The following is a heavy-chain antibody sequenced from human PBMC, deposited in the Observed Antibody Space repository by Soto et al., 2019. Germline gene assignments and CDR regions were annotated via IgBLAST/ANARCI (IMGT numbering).Heavy chain of an antibody. D-gene: IGHD3-10*01. CDR1: GGTFSSYA. CDR3: ARTNYYGSGSYSDFDY. CDR2: IIPIFDTT. J-gene: IGHJ4*02. Sequence: QVQLVQSGAEVKKPGSSVKVSCKAPGGTFSSYAISWVRQAPGQGLEWMGGIIPIFDTTNYAQKFQGRVTITADGSTSTAYMDVSSLRSEDTSVYYCARTNYYGSGSYSDFDYWGQGTLVTVSS. V-gene: IGHV1-69*01.